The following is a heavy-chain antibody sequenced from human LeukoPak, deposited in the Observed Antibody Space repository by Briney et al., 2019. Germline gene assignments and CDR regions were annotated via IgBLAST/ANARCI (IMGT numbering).Heavy chain of an antibody. Sequence: SGPTLVKPTQTLTLTCTFSGFSLSTSGVCVGWIRQPPGKALEWLALSYWNDDKRYSPSLKSRLTITKDPSKNQVVLTMTNMDPVDTATYYCAHRPSFWNYGWFDPWGQGTLVTVSS. CDR3: AHRPSFWNYGWFDP. CDR2: SYWNDDK. CDR1: GFSLSTSGVC. D-gene: IGHD1-7*01. J-gene: IGHJ5*02. V-gene: IGHV2-5*01.